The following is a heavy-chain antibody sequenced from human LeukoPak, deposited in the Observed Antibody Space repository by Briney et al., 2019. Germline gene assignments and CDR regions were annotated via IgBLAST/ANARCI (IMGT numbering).Heavy chain of an antibody. CDR2: INHSGST. J-gene: IGHJ4*02. Sequence: SETLSLTCAVYGGSFSGYYWSWIRQPPGKGLEWIGEINHSGSTNYNPSLKSRVTISIDTSKNHFSLKLTSVTAADTAAYYCARRNFHPYGRPPDYWGQGTLVTVSS. V-gene: IGHV4-34*01. CDR1: GGSFSGYY. D-gene: IGHD4-17*01. CDR3: ARRNFHPYGRPPDY.